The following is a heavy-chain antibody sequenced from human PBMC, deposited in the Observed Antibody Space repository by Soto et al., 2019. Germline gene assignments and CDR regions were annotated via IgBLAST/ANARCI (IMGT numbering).Heavy chain of an antibody. CDR1: GFAFRSYN. CDR3: ASATVVAATFDF. Sequence: PGGSLTLSCAASGFAFRSYNMNWVRQAPGKGLEWVASISSGSSNIYYADSVKGRFTISRDSAKNSLFLQMDSLRAEDSAVYYCASATVVAATFDFWGQGTLVTVSS. V-gene: IGHV3-21*01. J-gene: IGHJ4*02. D-gene: IGHD2-15*01. CDR2: ISSGSSNI.